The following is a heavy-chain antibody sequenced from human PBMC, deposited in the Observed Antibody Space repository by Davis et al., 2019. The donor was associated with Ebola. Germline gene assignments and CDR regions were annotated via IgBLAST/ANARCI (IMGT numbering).Heavy chain of an antibody. CDR1: GYIFTSYA. J-gene: IGHJ4*02. CDR3: VRDGVRCSSTSCFPFYFDY. V-gene: IGHV1-3*01. Sequence: ASVKVSCKASGYIFTSYAMHWVRQAPGQRLEWMGWINGGNGDTKYSQKFRDRVTITRDTSASTSYMELSSLRSEDTAVYYCVRDGVRCSSTSCFPFYFDYWGQGTLVTVSS. D-gene: IGHD2-2*01. CDR2: INGGNGDT.